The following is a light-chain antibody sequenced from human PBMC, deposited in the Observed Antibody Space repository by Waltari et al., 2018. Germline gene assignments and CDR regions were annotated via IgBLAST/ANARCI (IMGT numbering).Light chain of an antibody. Sequence: DIVMTQSPDYLAVSLGERATINCQSSQSVLSSSNNKNYLGLYQQKPGQPPKLLISWASTRESGVPDRFSGSGSGTDFTLTISSLQAEDVAVYYCQQCYSSPYTFGQGTKLEIK. CDR2: WAS. J-gene: IGKJ2*01. CDR3: QQCYSSPYT. V-gene: IGKV4-1*01. CDR1: QSVLSSSNNKNY.